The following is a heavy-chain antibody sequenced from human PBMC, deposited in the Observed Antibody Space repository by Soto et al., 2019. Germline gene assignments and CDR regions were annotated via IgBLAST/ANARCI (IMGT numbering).Heavy chain of an antibody. J-gene: IGHJ4*02. CDR2: ISGSGGST. V-gene: IGHV3-23*01. Sequence: EVQLLESGGGLVQPGGSLRLSCAASGFTFSSYAMSWVRQAPGKGLEWVSAISGSGGSTYYADSVKGRFTISRDNSKNTLYLQMNSLRAEDTAVYYCAKDPLRYFDWLLPNDYWGQGTLVTVSS. CDR1: GFTFSSYA. D-gene: IGHD3-9*01. CDR3: AKDPLRYFDWLLPNDY.